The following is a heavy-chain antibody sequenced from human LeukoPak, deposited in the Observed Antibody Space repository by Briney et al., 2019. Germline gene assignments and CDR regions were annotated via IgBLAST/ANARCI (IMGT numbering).Heavy chain of an antibody. CDR1: GDSISSYY. CDR3: ARDVGRTNWFEP. Sequence: PSETLSLTCTVSGDSISSYYWSWIRQPAGKGLEWIGRIVNGGSTNYNPSLESRVTMSLDTSKNQFSLKLTSVTAADTAVYFCARDVGRTNWFEPWGQGTLVTVSS. D-gene: IGHD1-26*01. CDR2: IVNGGST. J-gene: IGHJ5*02. V-gene: IGHV4-4*07.